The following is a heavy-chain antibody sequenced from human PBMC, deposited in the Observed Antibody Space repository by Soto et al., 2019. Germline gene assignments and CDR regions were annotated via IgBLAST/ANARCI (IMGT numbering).Heavy chain of an antibody. CDR3: AKARKYSSPYDS. CDR1: GFLFGSYA. CDR2: ISGGGSTT. J-gene: IGHJ5*01. D-gene: IGHD6-19*01. Sequence: EVQLLESGGGLERPGGSLRLSFATSGFLFGSYAMNWVRRPPGKGLEWVSVISGGGSTTNYADSVRGRFTTSRDSSTDTVYLQMYSLRVEDTAVYYCAKARKYSSPYDSWGQGTLVTVSS. V-gene: IGHV3-23*01.